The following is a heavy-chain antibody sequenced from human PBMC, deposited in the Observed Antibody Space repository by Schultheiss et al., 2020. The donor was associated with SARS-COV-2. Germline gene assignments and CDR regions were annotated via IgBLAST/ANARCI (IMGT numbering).Heavy chain of an antibody. D-gene: IGHD3-22*01. Sequence: SETLSLTCAVYGGSFSGYYWSWIRQPAGKGLEWIGRIYTSGSTNYNPSLKSRVTISVDTSKNQFSLKLSSVTAADTAVYYCARRRVSGSRRDYWGQGTLVTVDS. CDR2: IYTSGST. J-gene: IGHJ4*02. V-gene: IGHV4-59*10. CDR3: ARRRVSGSRRDY. CDR1: GGSFSGYY.